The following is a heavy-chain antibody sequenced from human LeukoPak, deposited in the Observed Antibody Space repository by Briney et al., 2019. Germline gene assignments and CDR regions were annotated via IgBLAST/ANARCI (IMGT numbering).Heavy chain of an antibody. J-gene: IGHJ3*02. CDR1: GFTFSNYE. CDR2: IRTAGSTI. V-gene: IGHV3-48*03. CDR3: VRGGYCGSSICYSLNAFDI. Sequence: GGSLRLSCAASGFTFSNYEMNWVRQAPGKGVEWVSYIRTAGSTIYYADSVKGRFTISRDDANNSLYLQMNSLRAEDTAVYYCVRGGYCGSSICYSLNAFDIWGQGTTVTVSA. D-gene: IGHD2-2*01.